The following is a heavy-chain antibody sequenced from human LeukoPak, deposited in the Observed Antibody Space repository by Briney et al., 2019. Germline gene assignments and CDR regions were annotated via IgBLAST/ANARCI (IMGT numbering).Heavy chain of an antibody. CDR3: ARRDSSSWYGTYYFDY. V-gene: IGHV4-59*08. J-gene: IGHJ4*02. CDR1: GGSISSYY. Sequence: SETLSLTCTVSGGSISSYYWSWIRQPPGKGLEWIGYIYYSGSTNYNPSLKSRVTISVDTSKNQFSLKLSSVTAADTAVYYCARRDSSSWYGTYYFDYWGQGTLVTVSS. CDR2: IYYSGST. D-gene: IGHD6-13*01.